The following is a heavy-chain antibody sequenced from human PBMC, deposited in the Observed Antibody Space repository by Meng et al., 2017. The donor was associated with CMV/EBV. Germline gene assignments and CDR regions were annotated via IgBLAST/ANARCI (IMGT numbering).Heavy chain of an antibody. V-gene: IGHV4-4*07. Sequence: VQLQESGPGLVQPSETLSLTCTVSGGSISSYYWSWIRQPAGKGLEWIGRIYTSGSTNYNPSLKSRVTMSVDTSKNQFSLKLSSVTAADTAVYYCARDLMNCSSTSCANWFDPWGQGTLVTVSS. CDR3: ARDLMNCSSTSCANWFDP. J-gene: IGHJ5*02. CDR2: IYTSGST. CDR1: GGSISSYY. D-gene: IGHD2-2*01.